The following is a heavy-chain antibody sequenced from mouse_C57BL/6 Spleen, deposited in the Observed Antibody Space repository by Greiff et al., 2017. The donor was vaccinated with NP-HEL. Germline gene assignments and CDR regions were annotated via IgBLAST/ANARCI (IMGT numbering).Heavy chain of an antibody. J-gene: IGHJ2*01. CDR3: ARTARIKY. V-gene: IGHV3-2*02. CDR2: ISYSGST. CDR1: GYSITSGYG. D-gene: IGHD1-2*01. Sequence: DVKLQESGPGLVKPSQSLSLTCTVTGYSITSGYGWNWIRQFPGNKLEWMGYISYSGSTNYNPSFKSRISITRDTSKNQFFLQLNSWTTEDPATYYCARTARIKYWGQGTTLTVSS.